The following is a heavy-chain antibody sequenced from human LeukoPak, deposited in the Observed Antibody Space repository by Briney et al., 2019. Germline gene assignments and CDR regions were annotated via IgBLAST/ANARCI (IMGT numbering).Heavy chain of an antibody. CDR1: GFTFYSYW. V-gene: IGHV3-74*01. J-gene: IGHJ1*01. Sequence: GGSLRLSCVASGFTFYSYWMHWVRQAPGKGLVWVSCINCDGSTSNYADSVKGRFTISRDNAKNTRYLQMHSVRAEDTAVYYCARDEPTVTTGPPVGCWGPGTLVTASS. D-gene: IGHD4-17*01. CDR2: INCDGSTS. CDR3: ARDEPTVTTGPPVGC.